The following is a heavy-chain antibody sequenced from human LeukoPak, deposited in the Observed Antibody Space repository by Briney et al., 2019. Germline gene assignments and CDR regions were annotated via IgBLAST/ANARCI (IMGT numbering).Heavy chain of an antibody. D-gene: IGHD4-17*01. CDR2: ISAYNGNT. J-gene: IGHJ3*02. CDR3: ARVGSADYGDYRGAFDI. V-gene: IGHV1-18*03. CDR1: GYTFTSYG. Sequence: ASVKVSCKASGYTFTSYGISWVRQAPGQGLEWMGWISAYNGNTNYAQKLQGRVTMTTDTSTSAAYMELRSLRSDDMAVYYCARVGSADYGDYRGAFDIWGQGTMVTVSS.